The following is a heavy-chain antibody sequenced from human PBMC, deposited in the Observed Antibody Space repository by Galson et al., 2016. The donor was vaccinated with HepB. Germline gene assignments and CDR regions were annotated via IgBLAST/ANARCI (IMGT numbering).Heavy chain of an antibody. Sequence: SLRLSCAASGFTFDDYGMSWVRQTPGKGLEWVSGINWNGGSTGYADSVKGRFTISRDNAKNSLYLQMNSLRAEDTALYYCARAPYLYFAAAAYYFDYWGQGTLVTVSS. CDR3: ARAPYLYFAAAAYYFDY. CDR2: INWNGGST. CDR1: GFTFDDYG. V-gene: IGHV3-20*04. J-gene: IGHJ4*02. D-gene: IGHD6-13*01.